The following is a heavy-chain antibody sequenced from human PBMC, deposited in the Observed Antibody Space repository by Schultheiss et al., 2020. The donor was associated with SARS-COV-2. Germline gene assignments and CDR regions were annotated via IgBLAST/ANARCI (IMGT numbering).Heavy chain of an antibody. V-gene: IGHV4-39*07. CDR1: GGSLSSNAYY. CDR2: VYYNGNA. D-gene: IGHD2-2*01. J-gene: IGHJ4*02. CDR3: ARVGCSSTSCYQNDY. Sequence: GSLRLSCTVSGGSLSSNAYYWGWIRQPPGTGLEWIANVYYNGNAYHNPSLKSRVTISVDTSKNQFSLNLRSATAADTAVYYCARVGCSSTSCYQNDYWGQGTLVTVSS.